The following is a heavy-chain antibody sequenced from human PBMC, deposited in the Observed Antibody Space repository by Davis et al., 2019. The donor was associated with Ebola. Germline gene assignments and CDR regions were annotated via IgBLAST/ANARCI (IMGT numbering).Heavy chain of an antibody. D-gene: IGHD3-22*01. J-gene: IGHJ4*02. CDR1: GYTFTRYW. Sequence: GESLKISCKASGYTFTRYWIVWVRQMPGKGLEWMGIIYSGDSDTRYSPSFLGQVIFSADKSISTAYLQWSSLKASDTATYYCARAPYYYDVSGFYVDYWGRGTLVTVSS. CDR2: IYSGDSDT. V-gene: IGHV5-51*01. CDR3: ARAPYYYDVSGFYVDY.